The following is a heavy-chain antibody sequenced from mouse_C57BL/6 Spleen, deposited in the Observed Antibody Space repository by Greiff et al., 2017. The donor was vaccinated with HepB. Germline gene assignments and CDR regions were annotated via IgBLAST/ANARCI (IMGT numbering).Heavy chain of an antibody. CDR1: GYTFTDYE. CDR2: IDPETGGT. V-gene: IGHV1-15*01. CDR3: TRGVYYGKIFDY. J-gene: IGHJ2*01. D-gene: IGHD2-1*01. Sequence: VQLQQSGAELVRPGASVTLSCKASGYTFTDYEMHWVKQTPVHGLEWIGAIDPETGGTAYNQKFKGKAILTADKSSSTAYMELRSLTSEDSAVYYCTRGVYYGKIFDYWGQGTTLTVSS.